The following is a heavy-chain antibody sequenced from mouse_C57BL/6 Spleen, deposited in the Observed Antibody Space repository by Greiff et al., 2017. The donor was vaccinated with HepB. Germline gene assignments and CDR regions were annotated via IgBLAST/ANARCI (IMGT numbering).Heavy chain of an antibody. CDR3: AKRLYFDY. V-gene: IGHV14-2*01. Sequence: EVQLQQSGAELVKPGASVKLSCTASGFNINDYYMHWVKQRTEQGLEWIGRIDPEDGETKYAPKFQGKATLTADTSSNTAYLQLSSLTSEDTAVYYCAKRLYFDYWGQGTTLTVSS. CDR1: GFNINDYY. CDR2: IDPEDGET. J-gene: IGHJ2*01.